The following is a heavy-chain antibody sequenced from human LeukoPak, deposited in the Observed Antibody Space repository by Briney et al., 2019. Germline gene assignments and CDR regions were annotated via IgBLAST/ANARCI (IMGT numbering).Heavy chain of an antibody. J-gene: IGHJ4*02. CDR1: GGSISSSSYY. Sequence: SETLSLTCTVSGGSISSSSYYWGWIRQPPGKGLEWIGTIYYSGSTYYNPSLKSRVTISVDRSKNQFSLKLSSVTAADTAVYYCARVGIAAAGKGRNYLTYYFDYWGQGTLVTVSS. CDR2: IYYSGST. CDR3: ARVGIAAAGKGRNYLTYYFDY. D-gene: IGHD6-13*01. V-gene: IGHV4-39*07.